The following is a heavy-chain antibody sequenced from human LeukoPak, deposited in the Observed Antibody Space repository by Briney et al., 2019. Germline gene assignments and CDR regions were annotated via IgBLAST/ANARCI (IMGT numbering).Heavy chain of an antibody. CDR2: ISPDGSAK. D-gene: IGHD1-1*01. CDR3: ARDYNWGWGP. CDR1: GFTFSHHW. J-gene: IGHJ5*02. V-gene: IGHV3-7*01. Sequence: GGSLRLSCGASGFTFSHHWMSWVRQAPGKGLEWMANISPDGSAKFYVDSVKGRFTTSRDNAKSSLYLQLNSLRAEDTAVYYCARDYNWGWGPWGQGTLVTVSS.